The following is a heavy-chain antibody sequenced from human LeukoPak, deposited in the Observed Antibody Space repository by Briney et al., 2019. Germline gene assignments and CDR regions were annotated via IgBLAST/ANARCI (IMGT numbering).Heavy chain of an antibody. CDR1: GFTFSDYY. J-gene: IGHJ4*02. D-gene: IGHD3-22*01. CDR2: ISSSGSTI. Sequence: GGSLRLSCAASGFTFSDYYMSWIRQAPGKGLEWVSYISSSGSTIYYADSVKGRFTISRDNAKNSLYLQMNSLRAEDTAVYYCVRDSYYYDSSGLSPGGYWGQGTLVTVSS. CDR3: VRDSYYYDSSGLSPGGY. V-gene: IGHV3-11*04.